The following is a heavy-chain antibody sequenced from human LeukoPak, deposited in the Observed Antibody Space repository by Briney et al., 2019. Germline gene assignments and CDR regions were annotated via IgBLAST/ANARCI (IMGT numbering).Heavy chain of an antibody. D-gene: IGHD1-26*01. CDR3: ARGAGARWFDP. CDR2: ISSSSSTI. CDR1: GFTFSSYS. V-gene: IGHV3-48*01. Sequence: GGSLRLSCAASGFTFSSYSMYWVRQAPGKGLEWVSYISSSSSTIYYADSVKGQFTISRDNAKNSLYLQMNSLRAEDTAVYYCARGAGARWFDPWGQGTLVTVSS. J-gene: IGHJ5*02.